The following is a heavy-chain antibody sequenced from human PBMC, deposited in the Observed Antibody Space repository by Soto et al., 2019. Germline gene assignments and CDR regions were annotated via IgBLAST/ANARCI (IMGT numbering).Heavy chain of an antibody. CDR2: IYSSGST. J-gene: IGHJ4*02. CDR3: AILVLPGHYFDF. V-gene: IGHV3-53*01. Sequence: PGGSLRLFCAASGFTVSSSYMRWVRQAPGEGLEWVSVIYSSGSTYSADPGKGRFPISRDNSQSTVYLQMNSLRAEDTAVYYCAILVLPGHYFDFWGQGTPVTVSS. CDR1: GFTVSSSY.